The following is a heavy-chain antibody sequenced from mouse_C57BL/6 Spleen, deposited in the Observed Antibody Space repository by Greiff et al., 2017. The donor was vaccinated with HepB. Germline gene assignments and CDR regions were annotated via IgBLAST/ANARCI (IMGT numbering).Heavy chain of an antibody. D-gene: IGHD2-5*01. V-gene: IGHV1-53*01. Sequence: VQLQQSGTELVKPGASVKLSCKASGYTFTSYWMHWVKQRPGQGLEWIGNINPSNGGTNYNEKFKSKATLTVDKSSSTAYMQLSSLTSEDSAVYYCARGEAYYSNYLGDYWGQGTTLTVSS. J-gene: IGHJ2*01. CDR3: ARGEAYYSNYLGDY. CDR2: INPSNGGT. CDR1: GYTFTSYW.